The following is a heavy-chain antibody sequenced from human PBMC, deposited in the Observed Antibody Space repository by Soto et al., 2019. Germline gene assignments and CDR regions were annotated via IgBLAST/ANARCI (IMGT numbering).Heavy chain of an antibody. CDR3: ADLGEYYYYMDV. J-gene: IGHJ6*03. D-gene: IGHD2-21*01. CDR2: IYWDDDK. Sequence: SGPTLVNPTQILTLTCTFSGFSLSTSGVGVGWIRQPPGKALEWLALIYWDDDKRYSPSLKSRLTITKDTSKSQVVLTMTNMDPVDTASYYCADLGEYYYYMDVWGKGTTVTVS. CDR1: GFSLSTSGVG. V-gene: IGHV2-5*02.